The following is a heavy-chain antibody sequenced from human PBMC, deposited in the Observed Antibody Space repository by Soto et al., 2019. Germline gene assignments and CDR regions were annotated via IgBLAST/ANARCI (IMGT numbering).Heavy chain of an antibody. J-gene: IGHJ5*02. V-gene: IGHV4-34*01. CDR1: GGSFSGYY. D-gene: IGHD2-2*01. CDR2: INHSGST. CDR3: ASTDLGYCSSTSCYAVSGWFDP. Sequence: PSETLSFTCAVYGGSFSGYYWSWIRQPPGKGLEWIGEINHSGSTNYNPSLKSRVTISVDTSKNQFSLKLSSVTAADTAVYYCASTDLGYCSSTSCYAVSGWFDPWGQGTLVTVSS.